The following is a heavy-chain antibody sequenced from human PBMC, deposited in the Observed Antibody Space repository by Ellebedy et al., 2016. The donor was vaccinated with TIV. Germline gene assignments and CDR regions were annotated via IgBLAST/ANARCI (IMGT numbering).Heavy chain of an antibody. J-gene: IGHJ5*02. CDR1: GYTFTSYG. D-gene: IGHD6-19*01. CDR2: INPSGGST. V-gene: IGHV1-46*01. CDR3: ASRLEDSSGWYASGA. Sequence: ASVKVSCXASGYTFTSYGISWVRQAPGQRLEWMGIINPSGGSTSYAQKFQGRVTMTRDTSTSTVYMELSSLRSEDTAVYYCASRLEDSSGWYASGAWGQGTLVTVSS.